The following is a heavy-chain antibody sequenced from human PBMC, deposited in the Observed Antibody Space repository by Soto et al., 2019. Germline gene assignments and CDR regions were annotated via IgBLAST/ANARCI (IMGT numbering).Heavy chain of an antibody. CDR3: ARGQIRSPWTPGNY. Sequence: ASVKVSCKASGGTFSSYAISWVRQAPGQGLEWMGIMNPSDGSTSYLQKFQGRVTTTRDTSTSTVHMELSSLRSDDTAMYYCARGQIRSPWTPGNYWGQGTLVTVSS. V-gene: IGHV1-46*01. J-gene: IGHJ4*02. CDR1: GGTFSSYA. CDR2: MNPSDGST. D-gene: IGHD3-10*01.